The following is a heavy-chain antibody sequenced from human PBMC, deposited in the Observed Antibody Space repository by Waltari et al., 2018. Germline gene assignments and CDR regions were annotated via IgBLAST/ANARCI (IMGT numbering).Heavy chain of an antibody. CDR1: GYTFTSYG. CDR3: ARDKDRRITIFGVVTHAFDI. CDR2: ISAYNGNT. D-gene: IGHD3-3*01. V-gene: IGHV1-18*01. J-gene: IGHJ3*02. Sequence: QVQLVQSGAEVKKPGASVKVSCKASGYTFTSYGISWVRQAPGQGLEWMGWISAYNGNTNYAQKLQGRVTMTTDTSTSTAYMELRSLRSDDTAVYYCARDKDRRITIFGVVTHAFDIWGQGTMVTVSS.